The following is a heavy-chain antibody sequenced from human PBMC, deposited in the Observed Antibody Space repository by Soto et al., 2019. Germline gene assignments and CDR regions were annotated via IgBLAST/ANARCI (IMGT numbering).Heavy chain of an antibody. D-gene: IGHD1-1*01. V-gene: IGHV1-69*12. Sequence: QVQLVQSGAEVKKPGSSVKVSCKASGGTFSSYAISWVRQAPGQGLEWMGGIIPIFGTANYAQKFQGRVTITADEXXSXAXXELSSLRSEDTAVYYCARDQPGSMRDPYYYYGMDVWGQGTTVTVSS. CDR2: IIPIFGTA. CDR3: ARDQPGSMRDPYYYYGMDV. CDR1: GGTFSSYA. J-gene: IGHJ6*02.